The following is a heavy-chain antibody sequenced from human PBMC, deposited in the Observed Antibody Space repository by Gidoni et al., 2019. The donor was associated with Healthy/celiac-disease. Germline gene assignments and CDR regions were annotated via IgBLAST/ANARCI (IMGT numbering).Heavy chain of an antibody. D-gene: IGHD1-26*01. Sequence: EVQLVESGGGLVQPGGSLRLSCAASGFPVSSNYMSWVRQAPGKGLEWVSVIYSGGSTYYADSVKGRFTISRDNSKNTLYLQMNSLRAEDTAVYYCARDRGFGSGSYYAGMDVWGQGTTVTVSS. CDR3: ARDRGFGSGSYYAGMDV. V-gene: IGHV3-66*01. CDR2: IYSGGST. J-gene: IGHJ6*02. CDR1: GFPVSSNY.